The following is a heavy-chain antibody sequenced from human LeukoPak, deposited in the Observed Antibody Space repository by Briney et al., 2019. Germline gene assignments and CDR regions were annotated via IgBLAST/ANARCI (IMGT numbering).Heavy chain of an antibody. CDR2: ISSNGGST. J-gene: IGHJ4*02. Sequence: GRSLRLSCAASGFTFSSYAMHWVRQAPGKGLEYVSAISSNGGSTYYANSVKGRFTISRDNSKNTLYLQMGSLRAEDMAVYYCARRNSEDYWGQGTLVTVSS. D-gene: IGHD4-23*01. V-gene: IGHV3-64*01. CDR1: GFTFSSYA. CDR3: ARRNSEDY.